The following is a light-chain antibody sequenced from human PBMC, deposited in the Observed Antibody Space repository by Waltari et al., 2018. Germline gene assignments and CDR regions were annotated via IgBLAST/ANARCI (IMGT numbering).Light chain of an antibody. CDR3: QQYENFPYS. J-gene: IGKJ2*03. CDR2: DAS. V-gene: IGKV1-33*01. CDR1: QDIYNY. Sequence: DVQLTQSPSSLSASVGDRVTITCQASQDIYNYLNWFQQKPGKAPKLLIYDASNLETGVPSRFSGSRSGTDFNFTISSLQPEDVATYYCQQYENFPYSFGQGTKLEIK.